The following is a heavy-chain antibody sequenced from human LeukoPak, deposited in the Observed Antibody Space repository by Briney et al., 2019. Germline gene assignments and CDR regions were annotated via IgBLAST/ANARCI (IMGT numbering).Heavy chain of an antibody. J-gene: IGHJ4*02. Sequence: GGSLRLSCAASGFTFSSYEMNWVRQAPGKGLEWVSCVSSSGSTIYYADSVKGRFTISRDNAKNSLYLQMNSLRAEDTAVYYCARLGYSYDFDYWGQGTLVTVSS. V-gene: IGHV3-48*03. CDR3: ARLGYSYDFDY. D-gene: IGHD5-18*01. CDR1: GFTFSSYE. CDR2: VSSSGSTI.